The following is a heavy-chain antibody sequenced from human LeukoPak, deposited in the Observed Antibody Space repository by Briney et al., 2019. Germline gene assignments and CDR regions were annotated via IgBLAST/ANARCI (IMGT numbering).Heavy chain of an antibody. D-gene: IGHD6-13*01. V-gene: IGHV3-48*03. J-gene: IGHJ4*02. CDR2: ISSSGSTI. Sequence: GGSLRLSCAASGFTFSRYEMNWVREAPGKGLGWVSYISSSGSTIYYADSVKGRFTISRDNAKNPLYLQMNSLRAEDTAVYYCAREKTRIAAAGRAFDYWGQGTLVTVSS. CDR1: GFTFSRYE. CDR3: AREKTRIAAAGRAFDY.